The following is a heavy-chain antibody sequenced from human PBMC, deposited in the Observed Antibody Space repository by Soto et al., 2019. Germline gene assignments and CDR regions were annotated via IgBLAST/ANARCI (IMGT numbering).Heavy chain of an antibody. D-gene: IGHD3-22*01. CDR3: ARHLVVSGSDYYDSSGPSPGSAFDI. CDR1: GYSFTSYW. CDR2: IDPSDSYT. V-gene: IGHV5-10-1*01. Sequence: GESLKISCKGSGYSFTSYWIGWVRQMPGKGLEWMGRIDPSDSYTNYSPSFQGHVTISADKSISTAYLQWSSLKASDTAMYYCARHLVVSGSDYYDSSGPSPGSAFDIWGQGTMVTVSS. J-gene: IGHJ3*02.